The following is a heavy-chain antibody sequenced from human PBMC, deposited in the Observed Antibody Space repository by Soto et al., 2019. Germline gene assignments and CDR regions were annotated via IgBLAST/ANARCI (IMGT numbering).Heavy chain of an antibody. Sequence: EVQLLESGGGLVQPGGSLRLSCAASGFTFSSYAMSWVRQAPGKGLAWVSAISGSGGSTYYADSVKGRFTISRDNSKNTLYLQMNSLRAEDTAVYYCAKSHRGYCSGGSCSDFDYWGQGTLVTVSS. D-gene: IGHD2-15*01. CDR2: ISGSGGST. CDR1: GFTFSSYA. J-gene: IGHJ4*02. V-gene: IGHV3-23*01. CDR3: AKSHRGYCSGGSCSDFDY.